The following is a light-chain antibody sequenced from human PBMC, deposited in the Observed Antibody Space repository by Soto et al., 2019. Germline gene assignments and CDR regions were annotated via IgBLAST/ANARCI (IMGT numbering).Light chain of an antibody. Sequence: DIQMTQSPSTLSASVGDRVTITCRASQSISSWLAWYQQKPGKAPKLLIYKASNLENGVPSRFSGSGSGTESTLTISSLQPDDFATYYCQQYHSYSHTFGQGTKLEIK. CDR1: QSISSW. CDR2: KAS. V-gene: IGKV1-5*03. J-gene: IGKJ2*01. CDR3: QQYHSYSHT.